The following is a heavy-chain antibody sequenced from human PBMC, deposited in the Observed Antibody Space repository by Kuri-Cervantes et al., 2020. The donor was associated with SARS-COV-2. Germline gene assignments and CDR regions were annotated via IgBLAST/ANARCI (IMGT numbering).Heavy chain of an antibody. Sequence: GGSLRLSWAASGFPFNHAWMNWVRQVPGKGLEWVGCIKSKSDGETTDYAAPVQGRFTISRDDSKNTLYLQRNILKAEDTAVYYCSTFPTVVGYYYNAVDVWGQGTTVTVSS. CDR3: STFPTVVGYYYNAVDV. D-gene: IGHD4-23*01. CDR2: IKSKSDGETT. CDR1: GFPFNHAW. V-gene: IGHV3-15*01. J-gene: IGHJ6*02.